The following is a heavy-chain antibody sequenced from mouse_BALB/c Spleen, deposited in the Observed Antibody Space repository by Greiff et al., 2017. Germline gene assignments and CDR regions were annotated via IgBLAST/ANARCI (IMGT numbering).Heavy chain of an antibody. CDR3: TRVSYGSSLWFAY. V-gene: IGHV1-5*01. Sequence: EVQLQQSGTVLARPGASVKMSCKASGYSFTSYWMHWVKQRPGQGLEWIGAIYPGNSDTSYNQKFKGKAKLTAVTSASTAYMELSSLTNEDSAVYYCTRVSYGSSLWFAYWGQGTLVTVSA. D-gene: IGHD1-1*01. J-gene: IGHJ3*01. CDR1: GYSFTSYW. CDR2: IYPGNSDT.